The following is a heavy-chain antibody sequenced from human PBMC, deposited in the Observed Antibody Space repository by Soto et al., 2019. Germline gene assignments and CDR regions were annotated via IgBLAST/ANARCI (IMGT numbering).Heavy chain of an antibody. Sequence: HPGGSLRLSCAASGFTFSHYWMSWVRQAPGKGLEWVANINQDGSEHYYVDSVKGRFTNSRDNAKSSLYLQMNSLRAEDTAVYYCVRDPSSGYDYWGQGTLVTVSS. CDR2: INQDGSEH. J-gene: IGHJ4*02. CDR1: GFTFSHYW. CDR3: VRDPSSGYDY. V-gene: IGHV3-7*01. D-gene: IGHD5-12*01.